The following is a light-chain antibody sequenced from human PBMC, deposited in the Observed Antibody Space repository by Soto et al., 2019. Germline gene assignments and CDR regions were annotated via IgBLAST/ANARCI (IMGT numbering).Light chain of an antibody. Sequence: ETVMTQSPATLSVSPGDRVPLSCRASQSIGTNLLWLQQSPGQPPRLLISGASDRVAGVPDRFSGSGSGTDFTLTISGLQSEDCAVYYCQQYAGWPRTFGQGTKVDIK. J-gene: IGKJ2*01. CDR3: QQYAGWPRT. CDR1: QSIGTN. CDR2: GAS. V-gene: IGKV3-15*01.